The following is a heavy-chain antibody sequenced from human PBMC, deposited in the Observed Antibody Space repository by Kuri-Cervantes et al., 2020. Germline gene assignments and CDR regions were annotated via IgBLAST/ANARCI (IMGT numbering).Heavy chain of an antibody. V-gene: IGHV3-9*01. J-gene: IGHJ4*02. CDR3: AKDLKYDSSGFYHF. CDR2: INWNSGSI. Sequence: SLKISCAASGFTFSSYSMNWVRQAPGKGLEWVSGINWNSGSIGYADSVKGRFTISRDNAKNSLYLQMNSLRTEDTALYYCAKDLKYDSSGFYHFWGQGTLVTVSS. CDR1: GFTFSSYS. D-gene: IGHD3-22*01.